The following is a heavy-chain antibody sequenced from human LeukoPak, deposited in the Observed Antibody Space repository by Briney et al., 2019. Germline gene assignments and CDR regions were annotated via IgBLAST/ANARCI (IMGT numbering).Heavy chain of an antibody. Sequence: SATLSLTCTVSGGSVTGYFWTWIRQPPGKGLEWIGFVYDSGSTNYNPSLKSRVTISLDTSKNQFSLTLTSVTAADTAVYFCARQYSSGWYPYDSWGQGTLVTVSS. CDR2: VYDSGST. CDR1: GGSVTGYF. V-gene: IGHV4-59*08. D-gene: IGHD6-19*01. CDR3: ARQYSSGWYPYDS. J-gene: IGHJ4*02.